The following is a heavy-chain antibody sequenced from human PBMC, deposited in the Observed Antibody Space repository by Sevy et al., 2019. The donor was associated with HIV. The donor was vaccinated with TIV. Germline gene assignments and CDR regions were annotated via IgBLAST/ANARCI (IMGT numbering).Heavy chain of an antibody. CDR3: AKDFTGYIGMDV. J-gene: IGHJ6*02. Sequence: GGSLRLSCVVSGIIFTTSGMHWVRQAPGKGLEWVAVISNHGRDKFYADSVKGRATISRDNSKNILYLEMNSLRTEDTAVYYCAKDFTGYIGMDVWGQGTMVTVSS. CDR1: GIIFTTSG. CDR2: ISNHGRDK. D-gene: IGHD5-18*01. V-gene: IGHV3-30*18.